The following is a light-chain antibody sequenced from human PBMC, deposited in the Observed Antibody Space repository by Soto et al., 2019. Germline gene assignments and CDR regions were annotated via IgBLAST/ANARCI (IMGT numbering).Light chain of an antibody. CDR2: RNR. J-gene: IGLJ1*01. CDR3: QVWDSSTAPYV. CDR1: NIEGKS. V-gene: IGLV3-9*01. Sequence: SYELTQPLSVSVALGQTARITCGGNNIEGKSVHWYQQKPGQAPVLVIFRNRNRPSGIPERFSGSNSGNTATLTISGAQGGDEADYYCQVWDSSTAPYVFGTGTKVTVL.